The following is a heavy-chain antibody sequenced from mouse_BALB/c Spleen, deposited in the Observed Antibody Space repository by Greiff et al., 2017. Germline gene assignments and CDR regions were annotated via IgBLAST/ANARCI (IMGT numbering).Heavy chain of an antibody. V-gene: IGHV3-2*02. CDR1: GYSITSDYA. Sequence: EVQLQESGPGLVKPSQSLSLTCTVTGYSITSDYAWNWIRQFPGNKLEWMGYISYSGSTSYNPSLKSRISITRDTSKNQFFLQLNSVTTEDTATYYCARGNYAFAYWGQGTLVTVSA. J-gene: IGHJ3*01. CDR3: ARGNYAFAY. D-gene: IGHD2-1*01. CDR2: ISYSGST.